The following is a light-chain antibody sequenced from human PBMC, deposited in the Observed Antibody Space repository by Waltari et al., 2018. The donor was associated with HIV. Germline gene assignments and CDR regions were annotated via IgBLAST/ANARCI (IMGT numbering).Light chain of an antibody. CDR2: EVT. Sequence: QSALTQPPSASGSPGQSVTLSCTGSNNDIGSYDYVSWYQVHPRKAPKAVISEVTNRPSGVSDRSSGSKSANSAFLTVSGLQSEDEADYYCSSFVDRDGFYVLFGGGTRLTVL. V-gene: IGLV2-8*01. J-gene: IGLJ2*01. CDR1: NNDIGSYDY. CDR3: SSFVDRDGFYVL.